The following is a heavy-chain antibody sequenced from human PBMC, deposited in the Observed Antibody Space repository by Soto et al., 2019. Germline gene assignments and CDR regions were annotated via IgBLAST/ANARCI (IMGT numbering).Heavy chain of an antibody. CDR2: IKTKADGGAT. Sequence: EVQLVESGGGLVKPGGSLRLSCAASGFTFSNAYMNWVRQAPGKGLEWVGRIKTKADGGATDYAAPVRDRFTISRDDSKNTLYLQMNRLKTEETAVYYCTTAAGTQYYYYYNLDVWGQGATVAVSS. CDR1: GFTFSNAY. V-gene: IGHV3-15*07. CDR3: TTAAGTQYYYYYNLDV. J-gene: IGHJ6*03. D-gene: IGHD1-1*01.